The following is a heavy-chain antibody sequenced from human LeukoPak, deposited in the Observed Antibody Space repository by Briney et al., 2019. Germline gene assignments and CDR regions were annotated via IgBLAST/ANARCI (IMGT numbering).Heavy chain of an antibody. J-gene: IGHJ6*02. CDR3: ASAPFPSIEARPGEYHYYGLDV. CDR2: IIPIFSTA. V-gene: IGHV1-69*13. CDR1: GGTFSNYA. D-gene: IGHD6-6*01. Sequence: GASVKVSCKVSGGTFSNYAISWVRQAPGQGLEWMGGIIPIFSTANSAQKFQGRVTITADESTSTAYMELSSLRSDDTAVYYCASAPFPSIEARPGEYHYYGLDVWSQGTTVTVSS.